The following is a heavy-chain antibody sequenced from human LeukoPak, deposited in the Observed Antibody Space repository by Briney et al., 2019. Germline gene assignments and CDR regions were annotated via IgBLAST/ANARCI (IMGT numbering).Heavy chain of an antibody. CDR3: ARVSSGLDYMDV. CDR1: GGTFSSYA. CDR2: ISAYNGNT. D-gene: IGHD6-25*01. Sequence: GSSVKVSCKASGGTFSSYAISWVRQAPGQGLEWMGWISAYNGNTNYAQKLQGRVTMTTDTSTSTAYMELRSLRSDDTAVYYCARVSSGLDYMDVWGKGTTVTVSS. J-gene: IGHJ6*03. V-gene: IGHV1-18*01.